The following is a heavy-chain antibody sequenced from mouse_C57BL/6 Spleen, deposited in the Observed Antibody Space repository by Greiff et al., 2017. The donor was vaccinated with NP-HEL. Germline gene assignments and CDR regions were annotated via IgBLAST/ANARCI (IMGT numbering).Heavy chain of an antibody. CDR1: GYSITSGYY. CDR3: ARVLLYYAMDY. D-gene: IGHD2-1*01. CDR2: ISYDGSN. Sequence: DVKLQESGPGLVKPSQSLSLTCSVTGYSITSGYYWNWIRQFPGNKLEWMGYISYDGSNNYNPSLKNRISITRDTSKNQFFLKLNSVTTEDTATYYCARVLLYYAMDYWGQGTSVTVSS. J-gene: IGHJ4*01. V-gene: IGHV3-6*01.